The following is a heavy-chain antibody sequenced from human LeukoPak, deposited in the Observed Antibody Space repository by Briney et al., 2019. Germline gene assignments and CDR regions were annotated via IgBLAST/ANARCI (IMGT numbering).Heavy chain of an antibody. Sequence: SETLSLTCTVSGHSISSGYYWGWSRQPPGKGLEYIGSIYHSGSTYYNPSLKSRVTISVDTSKNQFSLKLNSVTAADTAVYYCARQSSYDSSGYYGWFDPWGQGTLVTVSS. V-gene: IGHV4-38-2*02. CDR1: GHSISSGYY. J-gene: IGHJ5*02. D-gene: IGHD3-22*01. CDR2: IYHSGST. CDR3: ARQSSYDSSGYYGWFDP.